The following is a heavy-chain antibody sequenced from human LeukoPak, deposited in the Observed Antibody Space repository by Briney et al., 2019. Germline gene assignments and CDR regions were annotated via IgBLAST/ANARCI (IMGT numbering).Heavy chain of an antibody. Sequence: PGGSLRLPCATSGFTFSGSAIHWVRQASGKGLGWVGRIRSKANSYATTDAASVKGRFTISRDDSKNTAYLQMNSLKTEDTAVYYCTRPSYDSSVSGVVYWGQGTLVTVSS. CDR3: TRPSYDSSVSGVVY. D-gene: IGHD3-22*01. J-gene: IGHJ4*02. CDR2: IRSKANSYAT. V-gene: IGHV3-73*01. CDR1: GFTFSGSA.